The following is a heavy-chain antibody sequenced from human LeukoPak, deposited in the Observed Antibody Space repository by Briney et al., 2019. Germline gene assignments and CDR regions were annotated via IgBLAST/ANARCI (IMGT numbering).Heavy chain of an antibody. D-gene: IGHD6-19*01. CDR2: ISSSGAYI. Sequence: PGGSLRLSCAASGFTFSSYAMNWVRQPPGKGLEWVSSISSSGAYIYYADSLKDRFTISRDNAKNSLYLQMNSLRADDTAVYYCARGASVVAGNDNAFDIWGQGTMVTVSS. CDR1: GFTFSSYA. V-gene: IGHV3-21*01. CDR3: ARGASVVAGNDNAFDI. J-gene: IGHJ3*02.